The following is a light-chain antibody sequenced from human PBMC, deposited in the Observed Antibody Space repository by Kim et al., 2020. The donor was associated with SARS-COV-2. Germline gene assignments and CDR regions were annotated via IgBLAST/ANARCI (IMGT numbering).Light chain of an antibody. Sequence: PGKTAKITCGGNNIGSKSVHWYQQKPGQTPVLVIYYDNDRPSGIPERFSGSNSGNTATLTISRVETGDEADYYCQVWDSSSDHSVVFGGGTQLTVL. V-gene: IGLV3-21*04. CDR3: QVWDSSSDHSVV. CDR2: YDN. CDR1: NIGSKS. J-gene: IGLJ2*01.